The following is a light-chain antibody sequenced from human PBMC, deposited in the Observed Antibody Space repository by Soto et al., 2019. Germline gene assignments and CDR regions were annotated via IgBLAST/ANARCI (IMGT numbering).Light chain of an antibody. CDR1: QSLLHSNGYNY. V-gene: IGKV2-28*01. CDR2: LGS. CDR3: MQALQTPST. J-gene: IGKJ2*02. Sequence: DIVMTQSPLSLPVTPGEPASISCRSSQSLLHSNGYNYLDWYLQKPGQSPQLLIYLGSNRASGVPDRFSGSGSDTDFTLKISRVEAEDVGFYYCMQALQTPSTFGQGTKLEIK.